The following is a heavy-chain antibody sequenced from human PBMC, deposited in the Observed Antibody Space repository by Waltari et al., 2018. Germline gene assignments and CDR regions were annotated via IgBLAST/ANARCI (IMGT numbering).Heavy chain of an antibody. Sequence: QVQLVQSGAEVKQPGSSVRVSCKASGGPFSSYPIRWVRRAPGQGLEWMGGIIPIFGTANYAQKFQGRVTITADESTSTAYMELSSLRSEDTAVYYCARDGAYCSSTSCHPPGTNWGQGTLVTVSS. CDR2: IIPIFGTA. J-gene: IGHJ4*02. CDR1: GGPFSSYP. D-gene: IGHD2-2*01. CDR3: ARDGAYCSSTSCHPPGTN. V-gene: IGHV1-69*01.